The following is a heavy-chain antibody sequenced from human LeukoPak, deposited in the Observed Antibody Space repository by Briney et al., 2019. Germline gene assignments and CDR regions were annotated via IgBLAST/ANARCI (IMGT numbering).Heavy chain of an antibody. Sequence: PSETLSLTCGVSGGSVINTNWWTWVRQPPGKGLEWIGEVHLDGRTNYNPSLESRLTMSVDVSENQVSLKLTSVTAADTAVYYCARECGFYRSLDYSGQGTLVTVSS. CDR3: ARECGFYRSLDY. J-gene: IGHJ4*02. V-gene: IGHV4-4*02. CDR2: VHLDGRT. CDR1: GGSVINTNW. D-gene: IGHD3-3*01.